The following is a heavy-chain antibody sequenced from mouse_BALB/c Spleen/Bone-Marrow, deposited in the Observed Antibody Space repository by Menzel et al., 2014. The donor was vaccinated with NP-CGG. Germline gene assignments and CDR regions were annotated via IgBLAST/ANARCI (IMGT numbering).Heavy chain of an antibody. D-gene: IGHD1-1*01. V-gene: IGHV2-6-4*01. CDR3: ARVVATDWYFDV. CDR2: IWGGGST. Sequence: VKLVEPGPGLVSPSQSLSITCTVSGFSLSRYSVHWVRQPPGKGLEWLGMIWGGGSTDYNSALKSRLSISKDNSKSQVFLKMNSLQTDDTAMYYCARVVATDWYFDVWGAGTTVTVSS. CDR1: GFSLSRYS. J-gene: IGHJ1*01.